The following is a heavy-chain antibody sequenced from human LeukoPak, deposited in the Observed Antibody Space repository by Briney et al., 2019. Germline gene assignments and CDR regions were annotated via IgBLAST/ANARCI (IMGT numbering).Heavy chain of an antibody. V-gene: IGHV3-15*01. CDR2: IKSKTDGGTT. J-gene: IGHJ4*02. D-gene: IGHD3-3*01. Sequence: GGSLRLSCAASGFTFSNAWMSWVRHAPGKGLEWVGRIKSKTDGGTTDYAAPVKGRFTISRDDSKNTLYLQMNSLKTEDTAVYYCTTKGITIFGVAIDYWGQGTLVTVSS. CDR1: GFTFSNAW. CDR3: TTKGITIFGVAIDY.